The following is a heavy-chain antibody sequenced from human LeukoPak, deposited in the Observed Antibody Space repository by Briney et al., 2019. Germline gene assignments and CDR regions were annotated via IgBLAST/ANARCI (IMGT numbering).Heavy chain of an antibody. Sequence: PGGSLRLSCAVSGFTFSNYWMYWVRQAPGKRLVWVARINSDGSSTTYADSVEGRFTISRDNTKSMLHLQMHSLRVDDSAVYFCTRTTTTADWYFDLWGRDTLVTVSS. CDR2: INSDGSST. V-gene: IGHV3-74*01. J-gene: IGHJ2*01. CDR3: TRTTTTADWYFDL. CDR1: GFTFSNYW. D-gene: IGHD1-1*01.